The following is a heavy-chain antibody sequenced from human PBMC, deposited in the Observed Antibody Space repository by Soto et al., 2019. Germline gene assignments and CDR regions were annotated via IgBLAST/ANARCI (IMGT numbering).Heavy chain of an antibody. J-gene: IGHJ4*02. CDR2: IYYSGST. CDR3: ARAPPYYSYGDY. Sequence: SETLSLTCSVSGGSISSYYLSWIRQPPGKGLEWIGYIYYSGSTSYADSVKGRFTISRDNAKNTLYLQMNSLRAEDTAVYYCARAPPYYSYGDYWGQGTLVTVSS. V-gene: IGHV4-59*12. D-gene: IGHD5-18*01. CDR1: GGSISSYY.